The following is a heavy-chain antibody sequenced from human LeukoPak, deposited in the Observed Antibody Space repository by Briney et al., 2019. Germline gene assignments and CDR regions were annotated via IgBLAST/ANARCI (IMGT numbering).Heavy chain of an antibody. Sequence: GASVKVSCKASGYTFTGYYMHWVRQAPGQGLEWMGWINPNSGGTNYAQKFQGRVTMTRDTSISTAYMELSRLRSDDTAVYYCARDLLDYDFWSGYGWFDPWGQGTLVTVSS. J-gene: IGHJ5*02. D-gene: IGHD3-3*01. CDR2: INPNSGGT. V-gene: IGHV1-2*02. CDR1: GYTFTGYY. CDR3: ARDLLDYDFWSGYGWFDP.